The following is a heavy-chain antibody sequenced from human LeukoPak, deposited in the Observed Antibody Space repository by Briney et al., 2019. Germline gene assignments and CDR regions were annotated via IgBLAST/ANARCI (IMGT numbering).Heavy chain of an antibody. J-gene: IGHJ4*02. CDR3: ARTPMSRDGYSGY. Sequence: GGSLRLSCAASGFTFSSYWVSWVRQAPGKGLEWVANIKQDGSEKYYVDSVKGRFTISRDNAKNSLYLQMNSLRAEDTAVYYCARTPMSRDGYSGYWGQGTLVTVSS. CDR2: IKQDGSEK. CDR1: GFTFSSYW. V-gene: IGHV3-7*01. D-gene: IGHD4-4*01.